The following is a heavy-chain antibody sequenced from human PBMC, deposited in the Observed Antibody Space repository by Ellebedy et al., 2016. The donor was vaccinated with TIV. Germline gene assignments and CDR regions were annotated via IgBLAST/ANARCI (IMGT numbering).Heavy chain of an antibody. J-gene: IGHJ6*03. CDR1: GFIFSDYS. V-gene: IGHV3-48*04. CDR2: ISAGGSPI. CDR3: ASSYCGGDCYSSNYYMDV. D-gene: IGHD2-21*02. Sequence: GESLKISCAASGFIFSDYSMNWVRQAPGKGLEWLSYISAGGSPIYYADSVKGRFTVSRDNAKNSLSLQMSSLRAEDTAVYYCASSYCGGDCYSSNYYMDVWGKGTTVTVSS.